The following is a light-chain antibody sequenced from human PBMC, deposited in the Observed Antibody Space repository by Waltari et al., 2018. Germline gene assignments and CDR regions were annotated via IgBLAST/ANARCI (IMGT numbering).Light chain of an antibody. V-gene: IGLV1-40*01. CDR2: LNP. J-gene: IGLJ2*01. Sequence: HWYQQLPGTAPKLLIYLNPHRPSGVPDRFSGSRSGTSASLAITGLQAEDEADYYCQSYDSGHLVFGGGTKLTVL. CDR3: QSYDSGHLV.